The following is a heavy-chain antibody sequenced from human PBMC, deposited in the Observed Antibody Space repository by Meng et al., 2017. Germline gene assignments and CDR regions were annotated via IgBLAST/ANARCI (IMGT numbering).Heavy chain of an antibody. Sequence: SETLSLTCAAYGGSFSGYYWSWIRQPPGKGLEWIGEINHSGSTNYNPSLKSRVTISVDTSKNQFSLKLSSVTAADTAVYYCARGIAVAGISLNTYYYYYGMDVWGQGTTVTVSS. J-gene: IGHJ6*02. CDR3: ARGIAVAGISLNTYYYYYGMDV. CDR1: GGSFSGYY. D-gene: IGHD6-19*01. V-gene: IGHV4-34*01. CDR2: INHSGST.